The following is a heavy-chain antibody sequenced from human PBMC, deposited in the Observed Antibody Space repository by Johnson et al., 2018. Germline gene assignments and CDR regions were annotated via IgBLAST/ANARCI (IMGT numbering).Heavy chain of an antibody. CDR1: GVSITNYY. J-gene: IGHJ4*02. Sequence: QVPLQESGPGRVKXSETXSLXCSVSGVSITNYYWSWIRQPPGKGLEWIGYACYSGRAKYNPSLKSRVTISVDTSKSQFSLKLTSVTAADTAVYYCGRDHTATLRYIDYWGQGTLVTVSS. D-gene: IGHD5-18*01. V-gene: IGHV4-59*01. CDR2: ACYSGRA. CDR3: GRDHTATLRYIDY.